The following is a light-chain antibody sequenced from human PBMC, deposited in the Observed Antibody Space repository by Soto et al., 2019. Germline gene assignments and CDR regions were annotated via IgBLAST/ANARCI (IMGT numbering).Light chain of an antibody. V-gene: IGKV3-20*01. CDR3: QQYAFSPGS. CDR1: QSVSGY. Sequence: EIVLTQSPATLSLSPGETATLSCRASQSVSGYIGWYQQKPGQAPRLLIYGAFTRATGIPSRFSGSGSGTDFTLTISRLEPGDFALYYCQQYAFSPGSFGQGTKVDIK. J-gene: IGKJ1*01. CDR2: GAF.